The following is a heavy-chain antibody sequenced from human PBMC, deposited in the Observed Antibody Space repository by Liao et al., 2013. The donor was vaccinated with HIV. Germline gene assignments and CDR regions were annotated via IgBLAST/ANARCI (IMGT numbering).Heavy chain of an antibody. CDR3: ARDKKAVRDPLSLDV. J-gene: IGHJ6*04. CDR1: GGSISSYY. V-gene: IGHV4-4*07. CDR2: IYTSGTT. D-gene: IGHD4-11*01. Sequence: QVQLQESGPGLVKPSETLSLTCNVSGGSISSYYWSWIRQPAGKGLEWIGRIYTSGTTNYNPSLKSRVTMSIDTSKNQFSLRLSSVTAADTAIYYCARDKKAVRDPLSLDVWGKGTTVTVSS.